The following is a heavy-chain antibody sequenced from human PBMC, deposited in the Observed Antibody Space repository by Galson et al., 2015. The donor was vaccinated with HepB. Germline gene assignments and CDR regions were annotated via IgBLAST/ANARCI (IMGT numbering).Heavy chain of an antibody. J-gene: IGHJ3*01. D-gene: IGHD3-22*01. CDR2: IAGSGGST. CDR1: GFTFSSYA. Sequence: SLRLSCAASGFTFSSYAMAWVRQAPGQGLDWVSTIAGSGGSTYFADSVKGRFTISRDNSKNTLYLQMNSPRAGDTAVYYCARQGTRSDSSGYYGAFDFWGQGTMVTVSS. V-gene: IGHV3-23*01. CDR3: ARQGTRSDSSGYYGAFDF.